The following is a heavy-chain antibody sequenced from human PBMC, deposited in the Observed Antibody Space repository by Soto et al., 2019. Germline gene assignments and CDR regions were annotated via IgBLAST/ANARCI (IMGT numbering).Heavy chain of an antibody. Sequence: PGGSLRLSCAASGLTFSSNWMSWVRQAPGKGLEWVVSIKHDAGKTYYLDSVKGRFTVSRDNAKNSQYLQMDSLRVEDTAMYYCARDVVKRSYYDFWSGSLFWGQGSLVTVSS. CDR1: GLTFSSNW. J-gene: IGHJ4*02. CDR2: IKHDAGKT. CDR3: ARDVVKRSYYDFWSGSLF. V-gene: IGHV3-7*01. D-gene: IGHD3-3*01.